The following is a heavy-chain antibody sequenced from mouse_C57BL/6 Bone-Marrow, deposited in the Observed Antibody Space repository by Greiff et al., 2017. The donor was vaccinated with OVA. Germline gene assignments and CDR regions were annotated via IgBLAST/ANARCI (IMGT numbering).Heavy chain of an antibody. Sequence: VQLQQPGAELVKPGASVKLSCKASGYTFTSYWMHWVKQRPGQGLEWIGMIHPNSGSTNYNEKFKSKATLTVDKSSSTAYMQLSSLTSEDSAVYYCARRIYYGNYWYFDVWGTGTTVTVSS. D-gene: IGHD2-1*01. V-gene: IGHV1-64*01. CDR2: IHPNSGST. J-gene: IGHJ1*03. CDR1: GYTFTSYW. CDR3: ARRIYYGNYWYFDV.